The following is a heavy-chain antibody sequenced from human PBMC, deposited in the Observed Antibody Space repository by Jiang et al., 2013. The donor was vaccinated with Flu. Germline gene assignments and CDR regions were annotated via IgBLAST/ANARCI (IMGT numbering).Heavy chain of an antibody. D-gene: IGHD1/OR15-1a*01. Sequence: CTLSGFSLSSIGMCVSWIRQPPGKALEWLARIDWEDDAFYNTSLKTRLTISKDTSKNQVVLTMTNMDPVDTATYYRARNAPNRGWFDPWGQGILVTVSS. J-gene: IGHJ5*02. CDR1: GFSLSSIGMC. CDR2: IDWEDDA. CDR3: ARNAPNRGWFDP. V-gene: IGHV2-70*16.